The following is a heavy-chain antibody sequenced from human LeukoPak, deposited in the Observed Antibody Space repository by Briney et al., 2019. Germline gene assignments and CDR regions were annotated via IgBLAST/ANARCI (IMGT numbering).Heavy chain of an antibody. Sequence: GGSLRLSCAASGFTFSSYAMSWVRQAPGKGLEWVSAISGSGGSTYYADSVKGRFTISRDNSKNTLYLQMNSLRAEDTAVYYCAKLLDGSGWAPYYFDYWGQGTLVTVSS. D-gene: IGHD6-19*01. CDR1: GFTFSSYA. V-gene: IGHV3-23*01. CDR2: ISGSGGST. CDR3: AKLLDGSGWAPYYFDY. J-gene: IGHJ4*02.